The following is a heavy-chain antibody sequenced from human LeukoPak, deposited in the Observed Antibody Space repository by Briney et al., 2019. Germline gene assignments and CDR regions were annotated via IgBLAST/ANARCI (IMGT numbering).Heavy chain of an antibody. V-gene: IGHV3-21*01. Sequence: GGSLRLSCAASGFTFSSYSMNWVRQALGKGLEWVSSISSSSSYIYYADSVKGRFTISRDNAKNSLYLQMNSLRAEDTAVYYCAREDCSSTSCYLAAFDIWGQGTMVTVSS. D-gene: IGHD2-2*01. J-gene: IGHJ3*02. CDR2: ISSSSSYI. CDR1: GFTFSSYS. CDR3: AREDCSSTSCYLAAFDI.